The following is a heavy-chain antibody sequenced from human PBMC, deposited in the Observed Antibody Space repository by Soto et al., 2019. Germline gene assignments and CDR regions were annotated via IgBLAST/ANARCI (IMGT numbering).Heavy chain of an antibody. Sequence: QVQLVQSGAEVKKPGSSVKVSCKASGGTFSSYAISWVRQAPGQGREWMGGIIPIFGTANYAQKFQGRVTITADEATSTAYMELSSLRSEDTSVYYCSRSDVDIVVVPAAMYPWFDPWGQGTLVTISS. CDR1: GGTFSSYA. V-gene: IGHV1-69*01. CDR2: IIPIFGTA. D-gene: IGHD2-2*01. CDR3: SRSDVDIVVVPAAMYPWFDP. J-gene: IGHJ5*02.